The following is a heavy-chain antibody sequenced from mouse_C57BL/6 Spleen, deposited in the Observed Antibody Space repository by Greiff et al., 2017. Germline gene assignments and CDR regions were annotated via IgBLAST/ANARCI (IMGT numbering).Heavy chain of an antibody. CDR1: GYSFTDYN. CDR3: ARSDYGSSYRYFDV. V-gene: IGHV1-39*01. D-gene: IGHD1-1*01. Sequence: VQLKQSGPELVKPGASVKISCKASGYSFTDYNMNWVKQSNGKSLEWIGVINPNYGTTSYNQKFKGKATLTVDQSSSTAYMQLNSLTSEDSAVYYCARSDYGSSYRYFDVWGTGTTVTVSS. CDR2: INPNYGTT. J-gene: IGHJ1*03.